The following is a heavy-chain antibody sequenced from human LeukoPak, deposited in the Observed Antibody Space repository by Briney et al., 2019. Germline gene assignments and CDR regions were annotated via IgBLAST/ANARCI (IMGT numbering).Heavy chain of an antibody. Sequence: GGSLRLSCAASGFTFSSYSMNWVRQALGKGLEWVSYISSSSSTIYYADSVKGRFTISRDNAKNSLYLQMNSLRDEDTAVYYCATGYCSSTSCYNDAFDIWGQGTMVTVSS. CDR3: ATGYCSSTSCYNDAFDI. D-gene: IGHD2-2*01. CDR1: GFTFSSYS. V-gene: IGHV3-48*02. J-gene: IGHJ3*02. CDR2: ISSSSSTI.